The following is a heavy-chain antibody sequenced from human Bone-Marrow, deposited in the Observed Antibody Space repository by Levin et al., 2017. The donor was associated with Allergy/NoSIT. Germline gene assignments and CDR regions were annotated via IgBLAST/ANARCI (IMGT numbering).Heavy chain of an antibody. J-gene: IGHJ5*02. CDR3: ARRGMVRGDNWFDP. D-gene: IGHD3-10*01. CDR2: IWYDGSNK. V-gene: IGHV3-33*01. Sequence: PGGSLRLSCAASGFTFSSYGMHWVRQAPGKGLEWVAVIWYDGSNKYYADSVKGRFTISRDNSKNMLYLQMNSLRAEDTAVYYCARRGMVRGDNWFDPWGQGTLVTVSS. CDR1: GFTFSSYG.